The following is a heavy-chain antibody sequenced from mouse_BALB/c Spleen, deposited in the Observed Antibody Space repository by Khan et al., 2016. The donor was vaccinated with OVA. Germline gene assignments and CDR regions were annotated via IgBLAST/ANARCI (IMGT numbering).Heavy chain of an antibody. CDR3: TRRTTEYALDY. J-gene: IGHJ4*01. CDR2: INPRSGNT. CDR1: GYTFTSHT. Sequence: QVQLQQSGAELARPGASVKMSCKASGYTFTSHTMHWVKQRPGQGMEWIGYINPRSGNTQYNQKFNDKATLTADISSSTAYMQLSSLTSEDSAVYYCTRRTTEYALDYWGQGTSVTVSS. V-gene: IGHV1-4*01. D-gene: IGHD2-14*01.